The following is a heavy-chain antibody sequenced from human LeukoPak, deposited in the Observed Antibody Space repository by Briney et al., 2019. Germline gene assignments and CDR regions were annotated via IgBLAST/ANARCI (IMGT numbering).Heavy chain of an antibody. CDR3: ARDHRGFYYGSGSYYYLDV. V-gene: IGHV1-69*13. D-gene: IGHD3-10*01. Sequence: SVKVSCKASGGTYNNYAITWVRQAPGQGLEWVGGILPAFGTSNYAQRFQGRVTITADESTGTTYMELSSLRSEDTAVYYCARDHRGFYYGSGSYYYLDVWGKGTTVTVSS. CDR2: ILPAFGTS. J-gene: IGHJ6*03. CDR1: GGTYNNYA.